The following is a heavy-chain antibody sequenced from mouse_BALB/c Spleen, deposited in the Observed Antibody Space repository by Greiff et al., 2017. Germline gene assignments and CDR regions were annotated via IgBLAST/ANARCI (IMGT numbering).Heavy chain of an antibody. V-gene: IGHV1S34*01. CDR3: ARGFYYYGSSFPYAMDY. Sequence: LVKTGASVKISCKASGYSFTGYYMHWVKQSHGKSLEWIGYISCYNGATSYNQKFKGKATFTVDTSSSTAYMQFNSLTSEDSAVYYCARGFYYYGSSFPYAMDYWGQGTSVTVSS. D-gene: IGHD1-1*01. CDR1: GYSFTGYY. J-gene: IGHJ4*01. CDR2: ISCYNGAT.